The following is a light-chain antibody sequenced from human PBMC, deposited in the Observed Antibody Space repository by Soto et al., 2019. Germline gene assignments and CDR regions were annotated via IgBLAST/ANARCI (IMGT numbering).Light chain of an antibody. CDR1: SSVVGGYSY. CDR3: CSYADTYTYV. CDR2: GVS. V-gene: IGLV2-11*01. J-gene: IGLJ1*01. Sequence: QSVLTQPRSVSGSPGQSVTISCIGTSSVVGGYSYVSWYQQHPGTAPKLLIYGVSERLSGVLDRFSGSKSVSTASLTISWLQAEDEADYYCCSYADTYTYVFGTGTKVTVL.